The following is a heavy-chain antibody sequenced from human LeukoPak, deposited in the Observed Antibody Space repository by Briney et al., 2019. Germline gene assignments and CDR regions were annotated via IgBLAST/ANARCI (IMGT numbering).Heavy chain of an antibody. CDR3: ARVGYCSGGSCYSLLNYFDY. CDR1: GYTFTSYY. CDR2: INPSGGST. V-gene: IGHV1-46*01. J-gene: IGHJ4*02. Sequence: ASVKVSCKASGYTFTSYYMHWVRQAPGQGLEWMGIINPSGGSTSYAQKFQGRVTMARDTSTSTVYMELSSLRSEDTAVYYCARVGYCSGGSCYSLLNYFDYWGQGTLVTVSS. D-gene: IGHD2-15*01.